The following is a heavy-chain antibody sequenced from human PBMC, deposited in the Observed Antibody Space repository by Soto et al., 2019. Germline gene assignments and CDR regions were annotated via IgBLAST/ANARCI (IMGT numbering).Heavy chain of an antibody. V-gene: IGHV1-18*01. Sequence: QVQLVQSGAAVKKPGASVKVSCKASGYTFTSYGISWVRQAPGQGLEWMGWISAYNGNTNYAQKLQGRVTMTTDTSTSTAYMELRSLRSDDTAVYYCAVLHSSGPTSGAFDIWGQGTMVTVSS. D-gene: IGHD3-22*01. CDR3: AVLHSSGPTSGAFDI. J-gene: IGHJ3*02. CDR2: ISAYNGNT. CDR1: GYTFTSYG.